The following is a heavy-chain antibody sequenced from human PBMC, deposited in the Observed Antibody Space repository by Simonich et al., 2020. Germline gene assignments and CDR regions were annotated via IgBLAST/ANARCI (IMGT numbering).Heavy chain of an antibody. V-gene: IGHV1-2*02. CDR2: INPNRGGT. J-gene: IGHJ3*02. CDR1: GYTFTGYY. Sequence: QVQLVQSGAEVKKPGASVKVSCKASGYTFTGYYMHWVRQAPGQGLEWMGWINPNRGGTNYAQKFQGRGTMTRDTSISTAYMERSRLRSDDTAVYYCARVRFEAFDIWGQGTMVTVSS. CDR3: ARVRFEAFDI.